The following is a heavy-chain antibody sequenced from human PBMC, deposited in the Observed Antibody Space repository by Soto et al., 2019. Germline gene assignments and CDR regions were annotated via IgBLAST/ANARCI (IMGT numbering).Heavy chain of an antibody. CDR3: ARDVDTTSHFNRFDP. J-gene: IGHJ5*02. D-gene: IGHD5-18*01. CDR2: IWYDGIRK. CDR1: GFSLGGYG. V-gene: IGHV3-33*01. Sequence: QVQLVESGGGVIQPGRSLRLSCEVSGFSLGGYGIHWVRQAPGKGLEWVAVIWYDGIRKNYGDSVRGRFTVSRDSSKNMVYLQMDSLKVEDTALYYCARDVDTTSHFNRFDPWGQGVMVSVSS.